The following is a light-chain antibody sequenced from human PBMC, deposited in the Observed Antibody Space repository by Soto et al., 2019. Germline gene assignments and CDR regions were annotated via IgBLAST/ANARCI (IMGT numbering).Light chain of an antibody. J-gene: IGLJ2*01. CDR3: SSYTTTTSLVV. CDR1: SSDVGGYNF. V-gene: IGLV2-14*03. CDR2: DVS. Sequence: QSALTQPDSVSGAPGQSITISCSGTSSDVGGYNFVSGYQVHPGKAPRLILYDVSSRPSGVSYRFSGSKSANTASLNISRLPAGDDAEYYCSSYTTTTSLVVFGEGTKVTVL.